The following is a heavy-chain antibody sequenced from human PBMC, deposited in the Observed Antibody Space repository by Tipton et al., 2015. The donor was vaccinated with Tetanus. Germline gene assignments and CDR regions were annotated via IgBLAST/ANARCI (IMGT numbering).Heavy chain of an antibody. Sequence: TLSLTCTLSGGSISSYYWSWVRQPPGKGLEWLGYVFYSGSTDINPSLKSRVTISVDTAKNQFSLNLSSVTAADTAAYYCGRGGITAAGILDYWGQGTLVTVSS. D-gene: IGHD6-13*01. CDR1: GGSISSYY. J-gene: IGHJ4*02. V-gene: IGHV4-59*01. CDR2: VFYSGST. CDR3: GRGGITAAGILDY.